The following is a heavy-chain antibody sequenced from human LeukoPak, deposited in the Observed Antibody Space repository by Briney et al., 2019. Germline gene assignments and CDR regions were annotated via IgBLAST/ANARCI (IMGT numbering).Heavy chain of an antibody. CDR3: VREDLGREY. V-gene: IGHV3-66*03. CDR1: GKIVSNNY. Sequence: GGSLRLSCAASGKIVSNNYMNWVRQAPEKGLGWVSVIYANGNTYYADSVKGRFTISKDSSKNTLYLQMNSLRPEDTAVYYCVREDLGREYWGQGTLVTVSS. D-gene: IGHD3-16*01. CDR2: IYANGNT. J-gene: IGHJ4*02.